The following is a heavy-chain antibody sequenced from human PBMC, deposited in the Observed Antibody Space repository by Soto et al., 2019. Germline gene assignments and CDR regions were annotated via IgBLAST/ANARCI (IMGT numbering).Heavy chain of an antibody. J-gene: IGHJ4*02. CDR2: IIPILGIA. V-gene: IGHV1-69*02. CDR3: ARGYTSTWYFFN. D-gene: IGHD6-13*01. Sequence: SVKVSCKASGGTFSSYTISWVRQAPGQGLEWMGRIIPILGIANYARKFQGRVTITADKSTSTAYMELSSLRSEDTAGYYCARGYTSTWYFFNWCKETLFPVSS. CDR1: GGTFSSYT.